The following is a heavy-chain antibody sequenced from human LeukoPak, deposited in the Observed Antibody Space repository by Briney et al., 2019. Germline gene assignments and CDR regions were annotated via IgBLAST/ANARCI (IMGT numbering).Heavy chain of an antibody. CDR2: MNSDGSST. CDR3: RIVVIPATKGVDY. J-gene: IGHJ4*02. CDR1: GFTFSDYW. V-gene: IGHV3-74*01. D-gene: IGHD2-2*01. Sequence: GGSLRLSCAASGFTFSDYWVNWVRQAPGKGLVWVSRMNSDGSSTTYADSVKGRFTTSRDNAKNTLFLQMDSLRAEDTAVYYCRIVVIPATKGVDYWGQGTLVTVSS.